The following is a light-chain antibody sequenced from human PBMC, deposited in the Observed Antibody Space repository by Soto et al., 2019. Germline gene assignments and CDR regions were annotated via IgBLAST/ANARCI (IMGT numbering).Light chain of an antibody. J-gene: IGKJ3*01. CDR2: DAS. CDR3: QQYGKSPGFFT. Sequence: EIVLTQSPGTLSLSPGERATLACRASQSVSSTYLAWYQQKPGQAPRLLIYDASIRATGIPDKFSGSGSGTDFSLTISRLEPEDSAVYYCQQYGKSPGFFTFGPGTKVDNK. CDR1: QSVSSTY. V-gene: IGKV3-20*01.